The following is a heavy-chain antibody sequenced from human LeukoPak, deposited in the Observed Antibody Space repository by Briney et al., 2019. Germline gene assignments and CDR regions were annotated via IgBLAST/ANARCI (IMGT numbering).Heavy chain of an antibody. V-gene: IGHV4-39*07. Sequence: SETLSLTCTVSGGSISSGSYYWSWIRQPPGKGLEWIGSIYYSGSTYYNPSLKSRVIISVDTSKNQFSLKLSSVTAADTAVYYCARVSDTNRCFDYWGQGTLVTVSS. CDR1: GGSISSGSYY. CDR3: ARVSDTNRCFDY. CDR2: IYYSGST. D-gene: IGHD1-14*01. J-gene: IGHJ4*02.